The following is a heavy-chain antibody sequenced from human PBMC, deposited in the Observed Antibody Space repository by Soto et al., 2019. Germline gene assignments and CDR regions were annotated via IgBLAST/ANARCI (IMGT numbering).Heavy chain of an antibody. J-gene: IGHJ6*02. Sequence: QVQLVESGGGVVQPGRSLRLSCAASGFTFSSYGMHWVRQAPGKGLEWVAVMSYDGGIKYYADSVKGRFTISRDNSKNTLYLQMNSLRPEDTAVYYCARGTFWTEDPIDFWGQGTTVIVSS. CDR3: ARGTFWTEDPIDF. CDR1: GFTFSSYG. D-gene: IGHD3-3*01. CDR2: MSYDGGIK. V-gene: IGHV3-30*19.